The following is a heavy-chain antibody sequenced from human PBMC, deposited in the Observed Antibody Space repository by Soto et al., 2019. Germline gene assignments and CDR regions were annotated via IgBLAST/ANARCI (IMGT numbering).Heavy chain of an antibody. Sequence: GGSLRLSCAASGFTFDSYWMAWVRQAPGKGLEWVAHIKQDGGQTYYVDSVKGRFTISRDNAKTSLYLQMNSLRAEDTSVYFCARGGNGYENWPPYYYYGMDVWGQGTTVTVSS. D-gene: IGHD5-12*01. CDR1: GFTFDSYW. V-gene: IGHV3-7*01. CDR2: IKQDGGQT. CDR3: ARGGNGYENWPPYYYYGMDV. J-gene: IGHJ6*02.